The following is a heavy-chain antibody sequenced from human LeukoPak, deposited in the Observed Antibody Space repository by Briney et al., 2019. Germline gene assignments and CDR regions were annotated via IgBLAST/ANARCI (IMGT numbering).Heavy chain of an antibody. V-gene: IGHV4-39*01. Sequence: SETLSLTCTVSGGPISSYYWGWIRQPPGKGLEWIGSIYYSGSPYYNPSLKSRVTRSVVTSKNQFSLKLSSVTAADTAVYYCARSWELLEGIFDYWGQGTLVTVSS. CDR3: ARSWELLEGIFDY. CDR2: IYYSGSP. CDR1: GGPISSYY. J-gene: IGHJ4*02. D-gene: IGHD1-26*01.